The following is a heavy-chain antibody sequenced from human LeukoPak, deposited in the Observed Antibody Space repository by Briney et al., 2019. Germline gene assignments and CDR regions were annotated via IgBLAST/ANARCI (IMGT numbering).Heavy chain of an antibody. V-gene: IGHV1-18*01. CDR1: GYTFGNYG. Sequence: ASVKVSCKTSGYTFGNYGITWERQAPGQGLEWMGWISVHDGHTNYAEKLQGRVTMTADTSTNTAYMELTSLTSDDTAVYYCARYGCNSLACYEDYWGQGTLVTVSS. CDR2: ISVHDGHT. CDR3: ARYGCNSLACYEDY. J-gene: IGHJ4*02. D-gene: IGHD2-15*01.